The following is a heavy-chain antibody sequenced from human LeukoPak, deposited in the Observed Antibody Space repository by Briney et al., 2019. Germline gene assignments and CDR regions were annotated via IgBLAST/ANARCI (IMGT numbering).Heavy chain of an antibody. CDR2: IKQDGSEK. Sequence: GSLRLSCAASGFTFSSYWMSWVRQAPGKGLEWVANIKQDGSEKYYVDSVKGRFTISRDNAKNSLYLQMNSLKTGDTAVYYCTRHRYGDSGGDFDYWGQGTLVTVSS. CDR1: GFTFSSYW. D-gene: IGHD2-21*02. V-gene: IGHV3-7*03. CDR3: TRHRYGDSGGDFDY. J-gene: IGHJ4*02.